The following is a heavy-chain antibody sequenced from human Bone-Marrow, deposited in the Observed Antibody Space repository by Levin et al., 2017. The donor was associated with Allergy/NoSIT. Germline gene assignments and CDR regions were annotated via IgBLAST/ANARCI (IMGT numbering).Heavy chain of an antibody. J-gene: IGHJ6*02. CDR2: ISSRGTTM. Sequence: GESLKISCAASGFTLSDYYMSWIRQAPGKGLEWVSYISSRGTTMYLADSVKGRFTIFRDNAKNSLSLQMNSLRADDTTVYYCARDMNKAQYNYGMDVWGQGTTVTVSS. CDR3: ARDMNKAQYNYGMDV. V-gene: IGHV3-11*01. D-gene: IGHD1/OR15-1a*01. CDR1: GFTLSDYY.